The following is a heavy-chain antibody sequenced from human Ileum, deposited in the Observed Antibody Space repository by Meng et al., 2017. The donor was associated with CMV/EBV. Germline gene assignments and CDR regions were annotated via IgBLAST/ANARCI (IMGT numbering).Heavy chain of an antibody. CDR3: AKDVSGSGL. D-gene: IGHD3-10*01. CDR2: IRSDGRIT. J-gene: IGHJ4*02. Sequence: QAQVVGVGGGVGPPGGSLRLSCAASGFTFNNHGMHWVRQAPGKGLEWVSFIRSDGRITYYVDSVKGRFSISRDNSRNTLYLEMNSLRHEDTAVYFCAKDVSGSGLWGQGTLVTVSS. V-gene: IGHV3-30*02. CDR1: GFTFNNHG.